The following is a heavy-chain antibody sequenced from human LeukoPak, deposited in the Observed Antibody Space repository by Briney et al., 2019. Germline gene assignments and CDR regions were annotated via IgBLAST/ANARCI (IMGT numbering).Heavy chain of an antibody. CDR1: GYTFSNYD. CDR2: LNPNSGNT. Sequence: GASVKVSCKTSGYTFSNYDVNWVRQAPGHGLEGMGWLNPNSGNTGYARRFQGRVIMTRNTSMSTVYMEMRSLRSEDTAVYYCARVVRGSRVQGKYYFDYWGQGTLVTVSS. J-gene: IGHJ4*02. D-gene: IGHD3-10*01. V-gene: IGHV1-8*02. CDR3: ARVVRGSRVQGKYYFDY.